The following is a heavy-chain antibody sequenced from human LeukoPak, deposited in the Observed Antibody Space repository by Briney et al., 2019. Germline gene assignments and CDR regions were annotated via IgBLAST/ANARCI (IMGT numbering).Heavy chain of an antibody. CDR3: ARSGLSRFGF. J-gene: IGHJ4*02. Sequence: PGGSLRLSCAASGSTFSSYSMSWVRQAPGKGLQWVSAFSGSGGSTYYADSVKGRFTISRDNSRNTLYLQMNSLRAEDTAVYYCARSGLSRFGFWGQGTLVTVSS. CDR2: FSGSGGST. V-gene: IGHV3-23*01. D-gene: IGHD2/OR15-2a*01. CDR1: GSTFSSYS.